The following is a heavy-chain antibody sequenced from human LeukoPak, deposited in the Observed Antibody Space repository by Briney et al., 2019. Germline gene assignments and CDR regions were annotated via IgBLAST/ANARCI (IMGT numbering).Heavy chain of an antibody. D-gene: IGHD4-23*01. V-gene: IGHV3-74*01. Sequence: GGSLRLSCVASGFTFSSYWMHWVRQDPRKGLVWVSRINGDGRNINYADSVRGRFTISRDNAKNTLYLQMNTLRVEDTAVYYCARDSSHGGRFDYWGQGTLVTVSS. CDR3: ARDSSHGGRFDY. CDR1: GFTFSSYW. CDR2: INGDGRNI. J-gene: IGHJ4*02.